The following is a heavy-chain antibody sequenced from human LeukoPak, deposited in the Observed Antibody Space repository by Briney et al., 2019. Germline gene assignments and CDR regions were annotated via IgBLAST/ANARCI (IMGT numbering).Heavy chain of an antibody. CDR1: GGSISSYY. D-gene: IGHD6-13*01. CDR2: IYYSGST. J-gene: IGHJ6*03. Sequence: PSETLSLTCTVSGGSISSYYWSWIRQPPGKGLEWIGYIYYSGSTNYNPSLKSRVTISVDTSKKQFSLKLSSVTAADTAVYYCARGVRGQQLVHFYYYYMDVWGKGTTVTVSS. V-gene: IGHV4-59*01. CDR3: ARGVRGQQLVHFYYYYMDV.